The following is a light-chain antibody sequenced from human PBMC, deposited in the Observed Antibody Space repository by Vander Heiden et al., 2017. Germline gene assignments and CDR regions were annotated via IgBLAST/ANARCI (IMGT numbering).Light chain of an antibody. CDR3: QQEDSYPST. V-gene: IGKV1-8*01. CDR1: QGISSY. J-gene: IGKJ2*02. Sequence: AIRMTQSPSSFSASTGDRVTITCRASQGISSYLAWYQQKPGKAPKLLIYAASTLQSGVPSRFSGSGSGTDFTLTISCLQSEDFATYYCQQEDSYPSTFGQGTKLEIK. CDR2: AAS.